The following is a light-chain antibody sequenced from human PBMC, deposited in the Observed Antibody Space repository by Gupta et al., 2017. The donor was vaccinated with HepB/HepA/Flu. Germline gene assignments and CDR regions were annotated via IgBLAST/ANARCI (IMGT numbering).Light chain of an antibody. Sequence: SCTGSSSNVGAGYDVHWYQQLPGTAPKLLIYGNTNRPSGVPDRFSGSKSGTSASLAITGLQAEDEADYYCQSYDSSRSGEVVFGGGTKLTVL. CDR3: QSYDSSRSGEVV. CDR2: GNT. CDR1: SSNVGAGYD. V-gene: IGLV1-40*01. J-gene: IGLJ3*02.